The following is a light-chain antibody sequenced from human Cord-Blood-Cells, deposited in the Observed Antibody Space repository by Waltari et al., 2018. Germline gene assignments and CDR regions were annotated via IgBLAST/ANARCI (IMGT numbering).Light chain of an antibody. Sequence: QSVLTQPPSPSGTPGQRVTISCSGSRPNIGSNYLYWYQQLQGTAPKLLIYRNNHWPSGVPDRFSGSKSGTSASLAISGLRSEDEADYYCAAWDDSLSGRVFGGGTKLTVL. CDR2: RNN. CDR1: RPNIGSNY. CDR3: AAWDDSLSGRV. J-gene: IGLJ3*02. V-gene: IGLV1-47*01.